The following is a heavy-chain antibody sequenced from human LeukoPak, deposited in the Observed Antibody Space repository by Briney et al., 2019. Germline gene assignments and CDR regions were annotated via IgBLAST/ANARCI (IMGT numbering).Heavy chain of an antibody. Sequence: SVKVSCKVSGYTLTELSMHWVRQAPGKGLEWMGGFDPEDGETIYAQKFQGRVTMTEDTSTDTAYMELSSLKSEDTAVYYCATSGSTAGRYFYSTDVWGQGTTVTVSS. CDR2: FDPEDGET. V-gene: IGHV1-24*01. J-gene: IGHJ6*02. D-gene: IGHD1-26*01. CDR1: GYTLTELS. CDR3: ATSGSTAGRYFYSTDV.